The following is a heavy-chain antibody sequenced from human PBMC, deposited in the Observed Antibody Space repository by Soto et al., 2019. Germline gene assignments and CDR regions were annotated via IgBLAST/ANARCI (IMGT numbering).Heavy chain of an antibody. CDR3: AKAFYREEDGYNSFDY. Sequence: EVQLLESGGGLVQPGGSLRLSCAASRLTFSRYAMSWVRQAPGKGLEWVSGISGRGDSTYYADSVKGRFTISRDNSNNTLFLHMNNLRAEDTAVYYCAKAFYREEDGYNSFDYWGQGTLVTVSS. V-gene: IGHV3-23*01. CDR1: RLTFSRYA. J-gene: IGHJ4*02. CDR2: ISGRGDST. D-gene: IGHD5-12*01.